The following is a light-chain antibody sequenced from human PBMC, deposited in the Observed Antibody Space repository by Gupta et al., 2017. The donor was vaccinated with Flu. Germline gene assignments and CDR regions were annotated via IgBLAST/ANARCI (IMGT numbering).Light chain of an antibody. CDR3: QKRSNWPPLT. CDR2: DAS. CDR1: QSVSSY. Sequence: ELVLTHSPATLSLSPGERATLSCRASQSVSSYLAWYQQTPGQAPRLLIDDASNRATGIPARLSGSGSGTDXTLTISXLEPEDFAVDYCQKRSNWPPLTFGXGTKVEIK. V-gene: IGKV3-11*01. J-gene: IGKJ4*01.